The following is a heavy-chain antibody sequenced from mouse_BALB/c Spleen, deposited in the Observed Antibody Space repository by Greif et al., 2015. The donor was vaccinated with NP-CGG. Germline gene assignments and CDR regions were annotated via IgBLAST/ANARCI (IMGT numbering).Heavy chain of an antibody. J-gene: IGHJ2*01. D-gene: IGHD1-1*01. CDR1: GFNTKDTY. Sequence: VQLQQSGAELVKPGASVKLSCTASGFNTKDTYMHWVKQRPEQGLEWIGRIDPANGNTKYDPKFQGKATITADTSSNTAYLQLSSLTSEDTAVYYCARYYYGSIDYWGQGTTLTVSS. V-gene: IGHV14-3*02. CDR3: ARYYYGSIDY. CDR2: IDPANGNT.